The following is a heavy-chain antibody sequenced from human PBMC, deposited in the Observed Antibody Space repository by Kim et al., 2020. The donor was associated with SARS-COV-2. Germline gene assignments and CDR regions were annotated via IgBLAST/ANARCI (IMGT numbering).Heavy chain of an antibody. V-gene: IGHV1-69*04. CDR2: IIPLLGMT. CDR3: ATGTTLEWFNY. J-gene: IGHJ4*02. CDR1: GGTFSNYA. Sequence: SVTVSCKASGGTFSNYAITWVRQAPGQGLEWIGRIIPLLGMTNYAQQLQGRLTITADKSTNTAYMELSSLRFEDTAVYYCATGTTLEWFNYWGQGTLVT. D-gene: IGHD3-3*01.